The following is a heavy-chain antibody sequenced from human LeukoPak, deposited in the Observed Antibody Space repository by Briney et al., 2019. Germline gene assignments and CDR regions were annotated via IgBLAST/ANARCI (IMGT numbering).Heavy chain of an antibody. D-gene: IGHD3-10*01. CDR1: GFTFSSYG. CDR2: IWYDGSNK. CDR3: ASVLFYGSGSYPFDY. V-gene: IGHV3-33*03. J-gene: IGHJ4*02. Sequence: PGRSLRLSCATSGFTFSSYGILWVRQAPGKGLEWVAVIWYDGSNKYYADSVKGRFTISRDNAKNSLYLQMNSLRAEDTAVYYCASVLFYGSGSYPFDYWGQGTLVTVSS.